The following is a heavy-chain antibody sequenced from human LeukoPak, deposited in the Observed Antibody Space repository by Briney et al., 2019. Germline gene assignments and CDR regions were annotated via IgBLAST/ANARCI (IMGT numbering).Heavy chain of an antibody. V-gene: IGHV1-2*06. D-gene: IGHD3-3*01. CDR2: INPNSGGT. CDR1: GYTFTGYY. J-gene: IGHJ5*02. Sequence: GASVKVSCKASGYTFTGYYMHWVRQAPGHGLEWMGRINPNSGGTNYAQKFQGRVTMTRDTSISTAYMELSRLRSDDTAVYYCARSRITIFGVVDNWFDPWGQGTLVTVSS. CDR3: ARSRITIFGVVDNWFDP.